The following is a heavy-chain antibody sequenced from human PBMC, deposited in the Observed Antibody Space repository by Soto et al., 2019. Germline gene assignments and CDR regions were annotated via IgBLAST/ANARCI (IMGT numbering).Heavy chain of an antibody. CDR2: IYSGGST. Sequence: LRLSCAASGFTVSSNYMSWVRQAPGKGLEWVSVIYSGGSTYYADSVKGRFTISRDNSKNTLYLQMNSLRAEDTAVYYCARTGEYSSSWYGWFDPWGQGTLVTVSS. D-gene: IGHD6-13*01. V-gene: IGHV3-53*01. CDR1: GFTVSSNY. J-gene: IGHJ5*02. CDR3: ARTGEYSSSWYGWFDP.